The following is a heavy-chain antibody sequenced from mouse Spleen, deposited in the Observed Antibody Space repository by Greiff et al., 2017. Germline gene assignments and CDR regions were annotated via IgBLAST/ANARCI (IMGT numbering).Heavy chain of an antibody. V-gene: IGHV1-15*01. Sequence: VKLMESGAELVRPGASVTLSCKASGYTFTDYEMHWVKQTPVHGLEWIGAIDPETGGTAYNQKFKGKAILTADKSSSTAYMELRSLTSEDSAVYYCTRSGYGSSYDYYAMDYWGQGTSVTVSS. D-gene: IGHD1-1*01. CDR1: GYTFTDYE. CDR2: IDPETGGT. J-gene: IGHJ4*01. CDR3: TRSGYGSSYDYYAMDY.